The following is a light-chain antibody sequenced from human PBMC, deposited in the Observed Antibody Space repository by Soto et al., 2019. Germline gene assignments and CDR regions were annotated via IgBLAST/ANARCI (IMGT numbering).Light chain of an antibody. V-gene: IGKV3-15*01. J-gene: IGKJ1*01. CDR3: QQYINWPRT. CDR2: GAS. Sequence: LSVSPGERATLSCRASQSVSSNLAWYQQRPGQAPRLLIFGASTRAPGIPARFSGSGSGTEFTLTISSLQSEDFAVYYCQQYINWPRTFGQGTKVEIK. CDR1: QSVSSN.